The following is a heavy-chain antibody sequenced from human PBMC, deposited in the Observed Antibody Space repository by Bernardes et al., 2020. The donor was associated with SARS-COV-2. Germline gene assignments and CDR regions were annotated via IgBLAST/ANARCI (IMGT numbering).Heavy chain of an antibody. D-gene: IGHD3-22*01. CDR2: ISSSSSTI. CDR3: ARDRDRYYDSSSLFDY. V-gene: IGHV3-48*01. Sequence: GGSLRLSCAASGFTFSSYSMNWVRQAPGKGLEWVSYISSSSSTIYYADSVKGRFTISRDNAKNSLYLQMNSLRAEDTAVYYCARDRDRYYDSSSLFDYWGQGTLVTVSS. J-gene: IGHJ4*02. CDR1: GFTFSSYS.